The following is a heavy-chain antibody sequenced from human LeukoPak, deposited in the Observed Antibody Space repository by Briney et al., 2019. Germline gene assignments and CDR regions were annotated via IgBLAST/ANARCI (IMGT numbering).Heavy chain of an antibody. Sequence: GGSLRLSCAASGFTFSSYWMTWVRQAPGKGLEWVGNIKGDGSEKYYVDSVKGRFTISRDNAKNSLYLQMNSLRAEDTAVYYCAKDGGEYYDILTGYYPRLYYMDVWGKGTTVTISS. CDR1: GFTFSSYW. D-gene: IGHD3-9*01. J-gene: IGHJ6*03. CDR3: AKDGGEYYDILTGYYPRLYYMDV. CDR2: IKGDGSEK. V-gene: IGHV3-7*03.